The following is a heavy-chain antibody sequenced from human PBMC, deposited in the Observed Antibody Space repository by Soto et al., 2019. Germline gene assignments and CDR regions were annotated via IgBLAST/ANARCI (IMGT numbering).Heavy chain of an antibody. V-gene: IGHV3-11*06. D-gene: IGHD2-2*01. CDR3: ARDPRAMRYYGMDV. CDR2: VSSSSSYT. Sequence: GGSLRLSCAVSGFTFSDYYMSWIRQAPGKGLEWVSYVSSSSSYTNYADSVKGRFTITRDNAKNSLYLQMNSLRAEDTAVYYCARDPRAMRYYGMDVWGQGTTVTVSS. CDR1: GFTFSDYY. J-gene: IGHJ6*02.